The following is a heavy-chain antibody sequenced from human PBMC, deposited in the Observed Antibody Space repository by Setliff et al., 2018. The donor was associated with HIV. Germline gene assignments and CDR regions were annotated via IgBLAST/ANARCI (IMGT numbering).Heavy chain of an antibody. Sequence: GASVKVSCKASGYTFTSYAMHWVRQAPGQRLEWMGWINAGNGNTKYSQRFQGRVTITRDTSASTAYMELSSLRSEDTAVYYCARAYNIWSDYNYYYSYFMDVWAKGPRSPSP. V-gene: IGHV1-3*01. D-gene: IGHD3-3*01. CDR3: ARAYNIWSDYNYYYSYFMDV. CDR2: INAGNGNT. CDR1: GYTFTSYA. J-gene: IGHJ6*03.